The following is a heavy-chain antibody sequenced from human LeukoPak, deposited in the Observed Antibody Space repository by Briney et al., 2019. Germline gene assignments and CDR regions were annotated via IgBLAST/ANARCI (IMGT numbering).Heavy chain of an antibody. V-gene: IGHV5-51*01. D-gene: IGHD3-10*01. CDR3: AVVVLGVIIGGYFDY. J-gene: IGHJ4*02. CDR2: IYPGDSDT. Sequence: GESLKISCKGSGYSFTSYWIGWVRQMPGKGLEWMGIIYPGDSDTRYSPSFQGQVTISADKSISTAYLQWSSPKASDTAMYYCAVVVLGVIIGGYFDYWGQGTLVTVSS. CDR1: GYSFTSYW.